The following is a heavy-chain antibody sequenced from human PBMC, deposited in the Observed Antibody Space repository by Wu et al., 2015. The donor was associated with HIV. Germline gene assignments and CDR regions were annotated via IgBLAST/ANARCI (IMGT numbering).Heavy chain of an antibody. Sequence: QVQLVQSGAEVKKPGASVKVSCKASGYTFTSYGISWVRQAPGQGLEWMGWISAYNGNTNYAQKLQGRVTMTTDTSTSTAYMELRSLRSDDTAVYYCARDASVGVVVVPAASWFDPWGQGTLVTVSS. D-gene: IGHD2-2*01. CDR3: ARDASVGVVVVPAASWFDP. V-gene: IGHV1-18*01. CDR2: ISAYNGNT. CDR1: GYTFTSYG. J-gene: IGHJ5*02.